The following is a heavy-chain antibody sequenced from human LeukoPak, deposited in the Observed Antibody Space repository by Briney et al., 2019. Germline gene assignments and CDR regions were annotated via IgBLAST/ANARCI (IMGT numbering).Heavy chain of an antibody. V-gene: IGHV4-34*01. Sequence: PSETLSLTCAVYGGSFSGYYWSWIRQPPGKGLEWIGEINHSGSTNYNPSLKSRVTISVDTSKNQFSLKLSSVTAADTAVYYCARGNSNLIVAVPAASPRPFDYWGQGTLVTVSS. D-gene: IGHD2-2*01. CDR3: ARGNSNLIVAVPAASPRPFDY. CDR2: INHSGST. J-gene: IGHJ4*02. CDR1: GGSFSGYY.